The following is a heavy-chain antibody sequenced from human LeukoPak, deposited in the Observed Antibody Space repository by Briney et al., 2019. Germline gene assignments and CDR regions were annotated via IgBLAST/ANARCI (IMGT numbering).Heavy chain of an antibody. Sequence: GGSLRLSCAASGFTVSSNYMNWVRQAPGKGLEWVSVIYSGGNTYYADSVKGRFTISRDNSKNTLYLQMNSLRAEDTAVYYCARESTVMVTNLDIWGQGTMVTVSS. CDR1: GFTVSSNY. V-gene: IGHV3-53*01. CDR3: ARESTVMVTNLDI. J-gene: IGHJ3*02. CDR2: IYSGGNT. D-gene: IGHD5-18*01.